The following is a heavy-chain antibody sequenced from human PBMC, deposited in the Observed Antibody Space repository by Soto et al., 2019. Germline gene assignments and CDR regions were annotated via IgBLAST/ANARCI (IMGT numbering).Heavy chain of an antibody. J-gene: IGHJ6*03. CDR3: ARGSGWYRNYYYYMDV. CDR2: ISSNGGST. D-gene: IGHD2-15*01. CDR1: GFTFSSYA. V-gene: IGHV3-64*01. Sequence: GGSLRLSCAASGFTFSSYAMHWVRQAPGKGLEYVSAISSNGGSTYYANSVKGRFTISRDNSKNTLYLQMGSLRAEDMAVYYCARGSGWYRNYYYYMDVWGKGTTVTVSS.